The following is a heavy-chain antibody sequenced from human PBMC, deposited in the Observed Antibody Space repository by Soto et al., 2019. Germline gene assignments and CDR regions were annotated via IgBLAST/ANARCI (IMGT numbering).Heavy chain of an antibody. J-gene: IGHJ4*02. Sequence: QVQLVQSGAEVKTPGASVKVSCKASGYTFTSYDINWVRQATGQGLEWMGWMNPNSGNTGYAQKFQGRVTMTRNTSISTAYMELSSVRSEDTAVYYCARGRHVQWLRLTSGFFGSYFHDYWGQGTLVTVSS. CDR3: ARGRHVQWLRLTSGFFGSYFHDY. CDR2: MNPNSGNT. D-gene: IGHD5-12*01. CDR1: GYTFTSYD. V-gene: IGHV1-8*01.